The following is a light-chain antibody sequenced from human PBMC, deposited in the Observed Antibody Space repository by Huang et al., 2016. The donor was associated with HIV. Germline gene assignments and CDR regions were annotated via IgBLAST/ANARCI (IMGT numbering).Light chain of an antibody. CDR3: QQYNNWPPWT. CDR1: ESVRRN. V-gene: IGKV3-15*01. J-gene: IGKJ1*01. CDR2: GAV. Sequence: EIVMTQSPVTLSVSPGEGVTLSCRASESVRRNLAWFQQKPGQVPRHLIYGAVKRATDSPARFSASGSGTEFTLTISSVQSDDFATYYCQQYNNWPPWTFGQGTRVDIK.